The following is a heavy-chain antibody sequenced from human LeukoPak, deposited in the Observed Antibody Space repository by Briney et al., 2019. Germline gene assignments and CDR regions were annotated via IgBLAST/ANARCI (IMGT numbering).Heavy chain of an antibody. CDR2: IRIKARSYTT. CDR3: ASSYSSSWPTDRIFDY. J-gene: IGHJ4*02. V-gene: IGHV3-72*01. D-gene: IGHD6-13*01. Sequence: GSLRLSCVASGFTFSDHQMDWVRQSPGKGLEWVGRIRIKARSYTTEYAASVEGRFTISRDDSKNSLYLQLNSLKAEDTAMYYCASSYSSSWPTDRIFDYWGQGTLVTVSS. CDR1: GFTFSDHQ.